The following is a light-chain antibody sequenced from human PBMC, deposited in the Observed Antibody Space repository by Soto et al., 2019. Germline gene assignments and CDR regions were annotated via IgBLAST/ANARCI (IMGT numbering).Light chain of an antibody. V-gene: IGLV1-44*01. CDR2: TNY. Sequence: QSVLTQPPSASGTPGQRVTISCSGSDSNIGSNGVNWYQHLPGMAPKLLIYTNYHRPSGVPDRFSGLKSGTSASLAISGLQSDDEADYYCATWDDSLNGPVFGGGTQLTVL. CDR3: ATWDDSLNGPV. CDR1: DSNIGSNG. J-gene: IGLJ7*01.